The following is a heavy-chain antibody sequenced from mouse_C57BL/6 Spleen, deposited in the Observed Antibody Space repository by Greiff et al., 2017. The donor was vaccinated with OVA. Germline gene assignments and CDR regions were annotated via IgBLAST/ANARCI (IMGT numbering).Heavy chain of an antibody. CDR2: ISSGGDYI. D-gene: IGHD2-4*01. CDR1: GFTFSSYA. J-gene: IGHJ3*01. V-gene: IGHV5-9-1*02. CDR3: TRDLADYVFAY. Sequence: EVQVVESGEGLVKPGGSLKLSCAASGFTFSSYAMSWVRQTPEKRLEWVAYISSGGDYIYYADTVKGRFTISRDNARNTLYLQMSSLKSEDTAMYYCTRDLADYVFAYWGQGTLVTVSA.